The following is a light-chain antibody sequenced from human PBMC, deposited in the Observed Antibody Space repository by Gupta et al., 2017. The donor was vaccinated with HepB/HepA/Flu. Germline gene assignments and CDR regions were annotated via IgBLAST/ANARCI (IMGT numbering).Light chain of an antibody. J-gene: IGKJ1*01. Sequence: EIVLTQSPGTLSWSPGERATLSCRASQRMRSKYLAWYQQKTGQAHSRIIYGASIRDTGSPDFTLTISRLEPEDFAVYYCQQGDSSFRTLGQGTKVEIK. CDR2: GAS. V-gene: IGKV3-20*01. CDR1: QRMRSKY. CDR3: QQGDSSFRT.